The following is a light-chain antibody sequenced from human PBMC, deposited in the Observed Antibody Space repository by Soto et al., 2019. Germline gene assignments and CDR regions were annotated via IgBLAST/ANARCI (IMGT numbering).Light chain of an antibody. J-gene: IGKJ1*01. V-gene: IGKV3-15*01. CDR1: QSVSSN. Sequence: EIVRTQSTATLSVSPGERATLSCRASQSVSSNLAWYQQKPGQAPRLLIYGASTRATGIPARFSGSASGKEFTLTISSLQSEDFAVYYCQQYNNWPQTFGQGTKVEIK. CDR2: GAS. CDR3: QQYNNWPQT.